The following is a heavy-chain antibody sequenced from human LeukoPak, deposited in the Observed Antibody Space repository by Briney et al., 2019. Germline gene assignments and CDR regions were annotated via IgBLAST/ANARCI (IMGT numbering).Heavy chain of an antibody. CDR3: ARASGIYGSGWYFDY. Sequence: GGSLRLSCAASGSTFNNYVMSWVRQAPGKGLEWVSTINGGGYNTYYADSVKGRFTISRDNSKNTLSLQVNTLRAEDTAVYYCARASGIYGSGWYFDYWGQGTLVTVSS. D-gene: IGHD6-19*01. CDR1: GSTFNNYV. J-gene: IGHJ4*02. CDR2: INGGGYNT. V-gene: IGHV3-23*01.